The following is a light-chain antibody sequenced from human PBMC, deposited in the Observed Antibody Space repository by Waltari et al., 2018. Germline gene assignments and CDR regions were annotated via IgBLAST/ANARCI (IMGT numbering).Light chain of an antibody. CDR2: APS. J-gene: IGKJ3*01. CDR3: HQSYSTPFT. Sequence: DIQMTQSPSSLSASVGDRVTIPCRASRAITNYLNWYQQRPGLAPKLLIYAPSTLQGGVPTRFSGSGSGTDFTLSISSLQPEDSATYYCHQSYSTPFTFGPGTRVDFK. CDR1: RAITNY. V-gene: IGKV1-39*01.